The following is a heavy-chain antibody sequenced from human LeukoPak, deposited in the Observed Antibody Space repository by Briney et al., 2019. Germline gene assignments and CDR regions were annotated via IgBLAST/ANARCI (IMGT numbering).Heavy chain of an antibody. CDR2: VIPIFGTA. D-gene: IGHD5-24*01. CDR3: ARGGRDGYNFYFDY. CDR1: GGTFSSYA. Sequence: SVKVSCKASGGTFSSYAISWVRQAPGQGLEWMGGVIPIFGTANYAQKFQGRVTITTDESTSTAYMELSSLRSEDTAVYYCARGGRDGYNFYFDYWGQGTLVTVSS. V-gene: IGHV1-69*05. J-gene: IGHJ4*02.